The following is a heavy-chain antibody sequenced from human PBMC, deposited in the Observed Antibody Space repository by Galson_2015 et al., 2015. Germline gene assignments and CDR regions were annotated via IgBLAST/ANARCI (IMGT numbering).Heavy chain of an antibody. CDR2: ISSSGSTI. CDR3: ARGPYCSGGSCRSVHYYYMDV. J-gene: IGHJ6*03. V-gene: IGHV3-48*03. Sequence: SLRLSCAASGFTFSSYEMNWVRQAPGKGLEWVSYISSSGSTIYYADSVKGRFTISRDNAKNSLYLQMNSLRAEDTAVYYCARGPYCSGGSCRSVHYYYMDVWGKGTTVTVSS. D-gene: IGHD2-15*01. CDR1: GFTFSSYE.